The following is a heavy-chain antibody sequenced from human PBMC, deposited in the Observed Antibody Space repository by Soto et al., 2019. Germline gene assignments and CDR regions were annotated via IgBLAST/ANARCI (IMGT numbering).Heavy chain of an antibody. D-gene: IGHD3-22*01. CDR2: INPNSGNT. Sequence: ASVKVSCKASGYIFTNYDINWVRQATGQGLEYLGWINPNSGNTGYVQKFKGRVTMTRNTSINTAYMELNSLRSEDTAVYYCVRGPDYEGYFDYWGQGTLVTVSS. V-gene: IGHV1-8*01. CDR1: GYIFTNYD. CDR3: VRGPDYEGYFDY. J-gene: IGHJ4*02.